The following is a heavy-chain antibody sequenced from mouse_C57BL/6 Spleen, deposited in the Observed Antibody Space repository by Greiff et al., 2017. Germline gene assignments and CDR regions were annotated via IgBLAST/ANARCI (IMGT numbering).Heavy chain of an antibody. Sequence: VQLQQSGAELVKPGASVKLSCTASGFNIKDYYMHWVKQRTEQGLEWIGRIDPEDGETKYAPKFPGKATITADTSSNTAYLQLSSLTSEDTAVYYCARGYYGSSSYAMDYWGQGTSVTVSS. CDR3: ARGYYGSSSYAMDY. D-gene: IGHD1-1*01. J-gene: IGHJ4*01. V-gene: IGHV14-2*01. CDR2: IDPEDGET. CDR1: GFNIKDYY.